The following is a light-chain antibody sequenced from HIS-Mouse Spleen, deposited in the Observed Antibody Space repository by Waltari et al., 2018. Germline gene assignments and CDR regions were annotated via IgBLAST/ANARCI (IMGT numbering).Light chain of an antibody. Sequence: SYVLTQPPSVSVAPGKTARITCGGNNIGSKSVHWYQQKPGQAPVLVVYDDSDRPSGIAERFAGSNSGNTATLTISRVEAGDEADYYCQVWDSSSDHYVFGTGTKVTV. CDR2: DDS. CDR3: QVWDSSSDHYV. CDR1: NIGSKS. J-gene: IGLJ1*01. V-gene: IGLV3-21*03.